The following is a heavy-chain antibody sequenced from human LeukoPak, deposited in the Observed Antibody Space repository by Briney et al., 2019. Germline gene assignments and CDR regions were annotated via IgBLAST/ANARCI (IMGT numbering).Heavy chain of an antibody. V-gene: IGHV3-30*02. Sequence: GGSLRLSCAPSGFTFSNFGMHWVRQAPGKGLEWEAFIRFDGSNKYYADSVKGRFTISRDNSKNTLSLQMTSLRAEDSAVYYCARHNRYNWNAHFDCWGQGSLVTVSS. CDR1: GFTFSNFG. J-gene: IGHJ4*02. CDR2: IRFDGSNK. D-gene: IGHD1-1*01. CDR3: ARHNRYNWNAHFDC.